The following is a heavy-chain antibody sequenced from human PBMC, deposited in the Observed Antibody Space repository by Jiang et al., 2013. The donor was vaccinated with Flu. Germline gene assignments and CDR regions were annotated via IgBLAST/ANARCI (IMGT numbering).Heavy chain of an antibody. CDR2: IYPGDSDT. Sequence: SLKISCKGSGYSFTSYWIGWVRQMPGKGLEWMGIIYPGDSDTRYSPSFQGQVTISADKSISTAYLQWSSLKASDTAMYYCARLSDMVRGVISYNWFDPWGQGTLVTVSS. V-gene: IGHV5-51*01. J-gene: IGHJ5*02. CDR1: GYSFTSYW. CDR3: ARLSDMVRGVISYNWFDP. D-gene: IGHD3-10*01.